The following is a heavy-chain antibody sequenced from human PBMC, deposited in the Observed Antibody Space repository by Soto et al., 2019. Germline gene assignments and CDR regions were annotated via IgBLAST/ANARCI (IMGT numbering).Heavy chain of an antibody. CDR2: INHSGGP. D-gene: IGHD3-3*02. CDR1: GGSFSGYY. V-gene: IGHV4-34*02. J-gene: IGHJ6*02. CDR3: ARDRQYYHFWSGYQNEGPYDMDV. Sequence: QVQLQQWGAGLLKPSETLSLTCAVYGGSFSGYYWTWIRQAPGKGLEWIGEINHSGGPNYSSSLKSRVTISVDTSKNQFSPMLYAVTAADTAVYYCARDRQYYHFWSGYQNEGPYDMDVWGQGTTVTVSS.